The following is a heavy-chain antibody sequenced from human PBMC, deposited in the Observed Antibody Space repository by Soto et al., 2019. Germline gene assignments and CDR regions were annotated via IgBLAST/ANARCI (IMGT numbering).Heavy chain of an antibody. CDR1: GYTFTSYG. J-gene: IGHJ4*02. V-gene: IGHV1-18*01. CDR2: ISAYNGNT. CDR3: ATTVDYGDYVFYFDY. D-gene: IGHD4-17*01. Sequence: ASVKVSCKASGYTFTSYGISWVRQAPGQGLEWMGWISAYNGNTNYAQKLQGRVTMTTGTSTSTAYMELRSLRSDDTAVYYCATTVDYGDYVFYFDYWGQGTLVTVSS.